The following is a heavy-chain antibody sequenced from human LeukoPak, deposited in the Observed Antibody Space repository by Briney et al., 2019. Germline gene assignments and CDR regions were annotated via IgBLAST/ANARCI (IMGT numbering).Heavy chain of an antibody. CDR2: VDPEDGET. Sequence: ASVKVSCKVSGYTFTDYYMHWVQQAPGKGLEWMGLVDPEDGETIYAQKFQGRVTMTRDTSTSTVYMELSSLRSEDTAVYYCARGRARGADDAFDIWGQGTMVTVSS. V-gene: IGHV1-69-2*01. J-gene: IGHJ3*02. CDR1: GYTFTDYY. D-gene: IGHD3-10*01. CDR3: ARGRARGADDAFDI.